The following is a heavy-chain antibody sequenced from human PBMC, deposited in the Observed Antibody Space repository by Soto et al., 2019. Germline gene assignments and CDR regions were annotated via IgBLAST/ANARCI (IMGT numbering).Heavy chain of an antibody. J-gene: IGHJ5*02. CDR1: CGSISSGGYY. D-gene: IGHD6-13*01. Sequence: SETLSLTCTVSCGSISSGGYYWSWIRQHPGKGLEWIGYIYYSGSTYYNPSLKSRVTISVDTSKNQFSLKLSPVTAADTAVYYCASQQLVNWFDPWGQGTLVTAPQ. V-gene: IGHV4-31*03. CDR3: ASQQLVNWFDP. CDR2: IYYSGST.